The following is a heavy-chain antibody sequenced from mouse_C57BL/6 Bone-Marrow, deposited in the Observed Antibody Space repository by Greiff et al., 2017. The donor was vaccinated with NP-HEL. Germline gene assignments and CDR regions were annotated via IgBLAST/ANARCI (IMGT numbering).Heavy chain of an antibody. D-gene: IGHD2-12*01. Sequence: VQLQQSGPELVKPGASVKISCKASGYSFTGYYMNWVKQSPEKSLEWIGEINPSTGGTTYNQKFKAKATLTVDKSSSTAYMQLKSLTSEDSAVYYCASSYDPWFAYWGQGTLVTVSA. V-gene: IGHV1-42*01. J-gene: IGHJ3*01. CDR3: ASSYDPWFAY. CDR1: GYSFTGYY. CDR2: INPSTGGT.